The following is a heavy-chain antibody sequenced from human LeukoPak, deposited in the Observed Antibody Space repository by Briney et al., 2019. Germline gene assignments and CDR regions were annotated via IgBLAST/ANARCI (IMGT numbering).Heavy chain of an antibody. V-gene: IGHV1-18*01. CDR3: ARALSVVILFDY. J-gene: IGHJ4*02. CDR2: ISAYNGNT. CDR1: GYTFTSYG. D-gene: IGHD3-22*01. Sequence: ASVKASCKASGYTFTSYGISWVRQAPGQGLEWMGWISAYNGNTNYAQKLQGRVTMTTDTSTSTAYMELRSLRSDDTAVYYCARALSVVILFDYWGQGTLVTVSS.